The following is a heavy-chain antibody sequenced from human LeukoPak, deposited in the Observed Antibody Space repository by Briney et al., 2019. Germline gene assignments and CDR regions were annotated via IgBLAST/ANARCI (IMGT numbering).Heavy chain of an antibody. CDR3: ARDFSIRESCSSTSCYSDWNYEGFFDY. V-gene: IGHV1-2*02. CDR1: GYTFTGYY. CDR2: INPNSGGT. D-gene: IGHD2-2*01. J-gene: IGHJ4*02. Sequence: SSVKVSCKASGYTFTGYYMHWVRQAPGQGLEWTGWINPNSGGTDYAQKFQGRGNMTRDTSLSTAYMELSRLRSDDTAVYYCARDFSIRESCSSTSCYSDWNYEGFFDYWGQGTLVTVSS.